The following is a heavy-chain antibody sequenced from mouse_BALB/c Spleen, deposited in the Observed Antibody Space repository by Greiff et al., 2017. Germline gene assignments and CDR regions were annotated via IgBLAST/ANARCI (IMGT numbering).Heavy chain of an antibody. J-gene: IGHJ3*01. CDR1: GYSITSDYA. CDR2: ISYSGST. Sequence: EVKLVESGPGLVKPSQSLSLTCTVTGYSITSDYAWNWIRQFPGNKLEWMGYISYSGSTSYNPSLKSRISITRDTSKNQFFLQLNSVTTEDTATYYCATYYRYDRSFAYWGQGTLVTVSA. V-gene: IGHV3-2*02. CDR3: ATYYRYDRSFAY. D-gene: IGHD2-14*01.